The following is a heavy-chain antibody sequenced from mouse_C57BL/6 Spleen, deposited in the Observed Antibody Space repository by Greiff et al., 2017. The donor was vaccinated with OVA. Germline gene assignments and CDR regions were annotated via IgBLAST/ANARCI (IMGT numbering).Heavy chain of an antibody. V-gene: IGHV5-4*01. D-gene: IGHD2-4*01. CDR1: GFTFSSYA. Sequence: EVKLVESGGGLVKPGGSLKLSCAASGFTFSSYAMSWVRQTPEKRLEWVATISDGGSYTYYPDNVKGRFTISRDNAKNNLYLQMSQLKSEDTAMYYCAREFDYDEGWFAYWGQGTLVTVSA. J-gene: IGHJ3*01. CDR3: AREFDYDEGWFAY. CDR2: ISDGGSYT.